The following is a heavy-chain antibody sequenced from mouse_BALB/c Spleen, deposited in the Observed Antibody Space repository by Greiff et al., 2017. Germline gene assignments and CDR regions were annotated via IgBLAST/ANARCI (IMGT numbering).Heavy chain of an antibody. CDR1: GYTFTSYY. J-gene: IGHJ4*01. V-gene: IGHV1S56*01. D-gene: IGHD2-4*01. Sequence: QVQLQESGPELVKPGASVRISCKASGYTFTSYYIHWVKQRPGQGLEWIGWIYPGNVNTKYNEKFKGKATLTADKSSSTAYMQLSSLTSEDSAVYFCARGLRRGDYYAMDYWGQGTSVTVSS. CDR2: IYPGNVNT. CDR3: ARGLRRGDYYAMDY.